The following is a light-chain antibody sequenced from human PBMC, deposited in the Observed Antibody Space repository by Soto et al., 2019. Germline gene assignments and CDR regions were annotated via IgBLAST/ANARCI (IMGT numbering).Light chain of an antibody. V-gene: IGLV1-44*01. CDR2: SND. CDR3: AVWDDSLYGVV. J-gene: IGLJ2*01. CDR1: SSNIGDNT. Sequence: QSVLTQPPSASGTPWQSVTISCSGSSSNIGDNTVNWYQQLPGTTPKLLMYSNDQRWSGVPDRFSGSKSGTSASLAISGLQSEDEADYYCAVWDDSLYGVVFGGETQLTVL.